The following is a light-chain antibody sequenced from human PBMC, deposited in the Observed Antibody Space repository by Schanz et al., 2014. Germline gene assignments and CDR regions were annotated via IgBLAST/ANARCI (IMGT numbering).Light chain of an antibody. CDR1: QSVGSY. CDR2: GAS. J-gene: IGKJ4*01. Sequence: EIVLTQSPGTLSLSPGERATLSCRASQSVGSYLAWFQRKPGQAPRVLIYGASTRATDIPARFTGSGAGTEFTLTISSLQSEDFAVYYCQQYNNWPPLTFGGGTKVEIK. CDR3: QQYNNWPPLT. V-gene: IGKV3-15*01.